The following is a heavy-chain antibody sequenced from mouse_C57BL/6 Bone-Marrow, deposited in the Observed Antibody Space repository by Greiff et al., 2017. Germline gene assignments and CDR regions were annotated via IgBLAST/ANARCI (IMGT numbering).Heavy chain of an antibody. V-gene: IGHV1-55*01. J-gene: IGHJ4*01. Sequence: QVQLLQPGAELVKPGASVKMSCTASGYTFTSYWITWVKQSPGQGLEWIGDLYPGSGCTNYNEKFKSKATLTVDTSSSTAYMQLSSLTSEDSAVYYCADAYYAMDYWGQGTSVTVSS. CDR1: GYTFTSYW. CDR3: ADAYYAMDY. CDR2: LYPGSGCT.